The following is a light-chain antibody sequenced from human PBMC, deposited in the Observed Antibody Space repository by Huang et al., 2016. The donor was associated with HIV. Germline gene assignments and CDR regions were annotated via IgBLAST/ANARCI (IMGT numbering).Light chain of an antibody. CDR3: MQGTHWPQT. CDR2: KVS. V-gene: IGKV2-30*02. Sequence: VVLTQSPLSLPVTLGQPASISCKSSHSLLHSDGNTYLNWFLRRPGQSPRRLIYKVSNRDFGVPARFSGSGSGADFTLTISRVEADDIGVYYCMQGTHWPQTFGQGTKVEVK. J-gene: IGKJ1*01. CDR1: HSLLHSDGNTY.